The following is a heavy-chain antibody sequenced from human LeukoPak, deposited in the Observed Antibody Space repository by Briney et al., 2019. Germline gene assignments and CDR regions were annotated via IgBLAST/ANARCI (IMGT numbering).Heavy chain of an antibody. CDR2: IYYSGST. CDR3: AREGDDVTSDAFDI. V-gene: IGHV4-39*07. J-gene: IGHJ3*02. D-gene: IGHD2-21*02. CDR1: GGSISSSSYY. Sequence: SETLSLTCTVSGGSISSSSYYWGWIRQPPGKGLEWIGSIYYSGSTYYNPSLKSRVTISVDTSKNQFSLKLSSVTAADTAVYYCAREGDDVTSDAFDIWGQGTMVTVSS.